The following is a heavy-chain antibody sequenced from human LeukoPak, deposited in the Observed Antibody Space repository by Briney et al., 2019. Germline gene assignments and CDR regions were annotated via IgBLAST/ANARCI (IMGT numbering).Heavy chain of an antibody. V-gene: IGHV4-59*01. CDR3: ARMIWDAFDS. D-gene: IGHD3/OR15-3a*01. Sequence: SETLSLTCTVSGDSISSYYWSWIRQPPGKGLEWIGYIYYTGNTNYNPSLRSRVTISVDTSKNHFSLKLSSVTAADTAVYYCARMIWDAFDSWGPGTMVTVSS. CDR2: IYYTGNT. J-gene: IGHJ3*02. CDR1: GDSISSYY.